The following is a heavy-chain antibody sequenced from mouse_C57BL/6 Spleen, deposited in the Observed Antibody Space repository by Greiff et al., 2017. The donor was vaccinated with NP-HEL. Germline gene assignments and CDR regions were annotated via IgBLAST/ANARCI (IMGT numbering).Heavy chain of an antibody. CDR1: GFTFSDYY. CDR2: INYDGSST. Sequence: EVHLVESEGGLVQPGSSMKLSCTASGFTFSDYYMAWVRQVPEKGLEWVANINYDGSSTYYLDSLKSRFIISRDNAKNILYLQMSSLKSEDTATYYCARDLNDGYYYFDVWGTGTTVTVSS. CDR3: ARDLNDGYYYFDV. J-gene: IGHJ1*03. V-gene: IGHV5-16*01. D-gene: IGHD2-3*01.